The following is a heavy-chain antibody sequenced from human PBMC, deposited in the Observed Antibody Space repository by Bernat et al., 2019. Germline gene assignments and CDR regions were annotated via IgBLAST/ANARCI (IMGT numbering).Heavy chain of an antibody. J-gene: IGHJ4*02. D-gene: IGHD4-17*01. CDR1: GGSISSSSYY. CDR2: IYYSGST. V-gene: IGHV4-39*01. CDR3: ARDRMMTTVTTVEFDY. Sequence: QLQLQESGPGLVKPSETLSLTCTVSGGSISSSSYYWGWIRQPPGKGLEWIGSIYYSGSTYYNPSLKRRVAMSGGTSKNQFSLKLSAVTGADTAVYCCARDRMMTTVTTVEFDYWGQGTLVTVSS.